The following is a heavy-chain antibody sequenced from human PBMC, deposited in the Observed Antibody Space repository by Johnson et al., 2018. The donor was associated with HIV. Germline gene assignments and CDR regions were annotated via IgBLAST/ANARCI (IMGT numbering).Heavy chain of an antibody. V-gene: IGHV3-30*18. CDR2: ISYDGSNK. CDR3: AKVDCGGDTCAGYDPFDL. Sequence: QVQLVESGGGLVKPGGSLRLSCAASGFTFSSYGMHWVRQAPGKGLEWVAVISYDGSNKYYADSWKGRFTISRDNSKNTLYLKMSSLRAEDTAGYYCAKVDCGGDTCAGYDPFDLWGQGTLVTVSS. D-gene: IGHD2-21*01. J-gene: IGHJ3*01. CDR1: GFTFSSYG.